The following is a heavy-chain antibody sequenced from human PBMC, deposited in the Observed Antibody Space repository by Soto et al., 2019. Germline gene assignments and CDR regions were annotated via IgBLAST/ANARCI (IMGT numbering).Heavy chain of an antibody. V-gene: IGHV3-23*01. CDR1: GFTFSSYA. Sequence: PGGSLRLSCAASGFTFSSYAMSWVRQAPGKGLEWVSAISGSGGSTYYADSVKGRFTISRDNSKNTLYLQMNSLRAEDTAVYYCAEDNFTSCSWYRVEWYDPWGQGNLVTVSS. J-gene: IGHJ5*02. D-gene: IGHD6-13*01. CDR2: ISGSGGST. CDR3: AEDNFTSCSWYRVEWYDP.